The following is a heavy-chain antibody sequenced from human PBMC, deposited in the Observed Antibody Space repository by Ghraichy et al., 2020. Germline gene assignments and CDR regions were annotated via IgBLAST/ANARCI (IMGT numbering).Heavy chain of an antibody. V-gene: IGHV4-39*01. CDR1: GGSISSSSYY. CDR2: IYYSGST. CDR3: ARTPAFDI. J-gene: IGHJ3*02. Sequence: SQTLSLTCTVSGGSISSSSYYWGWIRQPPGKGLEWIGSIYYSGSTYYNPSLKSRVTISVDTSKNQFSLKLSSVTAADTAVYYCARTPAFDIWGQGTMVTVSS. D-gene: IGHD2-15*01.